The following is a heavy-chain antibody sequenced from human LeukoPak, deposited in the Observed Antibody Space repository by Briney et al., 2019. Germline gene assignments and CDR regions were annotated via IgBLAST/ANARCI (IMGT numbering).Heavy chain of an antibody. CDR3: ARGGPYYYGSGNYYFDY. Sequence: ASVKVSCKASGYTFTGYYMHWMRQAPGQGLEWMGWINPNSGGTNYAQKFQGRVTMTRDTSISTAYMELSRLRSDDTAVYYCARGGPYYYGSGNYYFDYWGQGTLVTVSS. CDR1: GYTFTGYY. V-gene: IGHV1-2*02. CDR2: INPNSGGT. D-gene: IGHD3-10*01. J-gene: IGHJ4*02.